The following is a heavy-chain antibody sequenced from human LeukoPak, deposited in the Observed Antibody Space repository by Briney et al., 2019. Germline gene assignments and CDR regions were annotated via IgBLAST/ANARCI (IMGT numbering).Heavy chain of an antibody. CDR2: IESKTDGGTT. Sequence: GGSLRLSCAASGFSFSDAWMSWVRKIPGKGLEWVGRIESKTDGGTTDYAAPVKGRFTISRDDSTNTLYLQMNSLKSEDTAVYYCTTYGSGRKFDYWGQGILVTVSS. V-gene: IGHV3-15*04. CDR1: GFSFSDAW. D-gene: IGHD3-10*01. CDR3: TTYGSGRKFDY. J-gene: IGHJ4*02.